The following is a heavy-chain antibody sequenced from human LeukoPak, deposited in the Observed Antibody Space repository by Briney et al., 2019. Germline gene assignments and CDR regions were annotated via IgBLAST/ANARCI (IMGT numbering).Heavy chain of an antibody. CDR3: ARLRGGSH. J-gene: IGHJ1*01. CDR1: GFTFTNYW. CDR2: IGQDGGEK. D-gene: IGHD2-15*01. V-gene: IGHV3-7*01. Sequence: GGSLRLSCAASGFTFTNYWMTWVRQAPGKGLEWVANIGQDGGEKYYVDSVEGRFTISRDNTKDSLYLQMNSLGAEDTAVYYCARLRGGSHWGQGTLVTVSS.